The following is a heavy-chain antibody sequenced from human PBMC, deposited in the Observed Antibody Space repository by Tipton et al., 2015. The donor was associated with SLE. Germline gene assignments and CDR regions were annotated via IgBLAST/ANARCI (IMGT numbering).Heavy chain of an antibody. D-gene: IGHD5-12*01. CDR1: DGSLSNYY. CDR2: ITRRGKT. J-gene: IGHJ6*03. Sequence: TLSLTCAVHDGSLSNYYWSWFRRPPGRGLEWIGEITRRGKTNYNPSLKSRVTISVDTSKNQFSLKLSSVTAADTAVYYCARGGDIVATRGWYYMDVWGKGTTVTVSS. V-gene: IGHV4-34*01. CDR3: ARGGDIVATRGWYYMDV.